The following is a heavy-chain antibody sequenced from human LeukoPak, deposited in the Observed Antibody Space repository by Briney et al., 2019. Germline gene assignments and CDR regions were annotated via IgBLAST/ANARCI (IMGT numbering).Heavy chain of an antibody. V-gene: IGHV4-39*07. Sequence: SETLSLTCTVSGGSISSSSYYWGWIRQPPGKGLEWIGSIYYSGSTYYNPSLKSRVTISVDTSKNQFSLKLSSVTAADTAVYYCARGAYYYDSSGYYYYYYYMDVWGKGTTVTVSS. CDR1: GGSISSSSYY. CDR2: IYYSGST. J-gene: IGHJ6*03. D-gene: IGHD3-22*01. CDR3: ARGAYYYDSSGYYYYYYYMDV.